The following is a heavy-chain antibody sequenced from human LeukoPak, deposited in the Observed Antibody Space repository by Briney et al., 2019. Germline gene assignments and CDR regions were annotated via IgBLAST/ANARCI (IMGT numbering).Heavy chain of an antibody. Sequence: GGSLRLSCAASGFTVSSNYMSWVRQAPGKGVEWVSVIYSGGSTYYADSVKGRFTISRDNSKNTLYLQMDSLRAEDTAVYYCARDQGWQQLPHDWGQGTLVTVSS. J-gene: IGHJ4*02. CDR3: ARDQGWQQLPHD. CDR1: GFTVSSNY. CDR2: IYSGGST. D-gene: IGHD6-13*01. V-gene: IGHV3-53*01.